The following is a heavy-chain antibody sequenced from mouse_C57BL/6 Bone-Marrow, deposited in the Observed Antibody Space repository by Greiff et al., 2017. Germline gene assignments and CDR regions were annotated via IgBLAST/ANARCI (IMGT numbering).Heavy chain of an antibody. CDR2: IYPRSGNT. J-gene: IGHJ3*01. V-gene: IGHV1-81*01. D-gene: IGHD2-4*01. CDR3: ARYDYGWFAY. Sequence: QVQLQQSGAELARPGASVKLSCKASGYTFTSYGISWVKQRTGQGLEWIGEIYPRSGNTYYNEKFKGKATLTVDKSSSTAYMELRSLTSEDSAVYFCARYDYGWFAYWGQGTLVTVSA. CDR1: GYTFTSYG.